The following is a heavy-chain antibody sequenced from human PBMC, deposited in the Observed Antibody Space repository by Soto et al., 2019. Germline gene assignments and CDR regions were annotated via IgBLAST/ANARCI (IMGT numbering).Heavy chain of an antibody. CDR2: IYSGGST. D-gene: IGHD4-17*01. V-gene: IGHV3-66*01. CDR1: GFTVSSNY. Sequence: GGSLRLSCAASGFTVSSNYMSWVRQAPGKGLEWVSVIYSGGSTYYADSVKGRFTISRDNSKNTLYLQMNSLRAEDTAVYYCARTDYGDYGYFDYWGQGTLVTVSS. CDR3: ARTDYGDYGYFDY. J-gene: IGHJ4*02.